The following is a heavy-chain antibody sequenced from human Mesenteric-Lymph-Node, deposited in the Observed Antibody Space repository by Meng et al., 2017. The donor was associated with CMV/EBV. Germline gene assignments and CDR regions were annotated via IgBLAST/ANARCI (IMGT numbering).Heavy chain of an antibody. J-gene: IGHJ5*02. CDR3: ARAYIVVVPAAINWFDP. V-gene: IGHV4-39*07. Sequence: SETLSLTCTVSGGSISSSSYYWGWIRQPPGKGLEWIGSIYYSGSTYYNPSLKSRVTISVDTSKNQFSLKLSSVTAADTAVYYCARAYIVVVPAAINWFDPWGQGTLVTVSS. CDR2: IYYSGST. D-gene: IGHD2-2*01. CDR1: GGSISSSSYY.